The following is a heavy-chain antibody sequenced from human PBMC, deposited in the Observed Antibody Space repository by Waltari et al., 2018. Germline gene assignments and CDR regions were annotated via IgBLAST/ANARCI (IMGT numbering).Heavy chain of an antibody. CDR1: GGSIRRSSYD. D-gene: IGHD6-19*01. Sequence: QLQLQESGPHLVKPSETLSLTCTVSGGSIRRSSYDGGSLRQPPGKGLEWLGSIYYSGSTYYNPSLKSRVTISVDTSKNQFSLKLSSVTAADTAVYYCAGIAVAALSHFQHWGQGTLVTVSS. CDR3: AGIAVAALSHFQH. CDR2: IYYSGST. V-gene: IGHV4-39*01. J-gene: IGHJ1*01.